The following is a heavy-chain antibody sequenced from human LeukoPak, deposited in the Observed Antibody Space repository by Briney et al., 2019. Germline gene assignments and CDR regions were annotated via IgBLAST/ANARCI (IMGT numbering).Heavy chain of an antibody. D-gene: IGHD4-17*01. V-gene: IGHV4-59*08. Sequence: PSETLSLTCTVSGGSISSYYWSWIRQPPGKGLEWIGYIYYSGSTNYNPSLKSRVTISVDTSKNQFSLKLSSVTAADTAVYYCARHVDYGDYRSWFDPWGQGTLVTVSS. J-gene: IGHJ5*02. CDR3: ARHVDYGDYRSWFDP. CDR2: IYYSGST. CDR1: GGSISSYY.